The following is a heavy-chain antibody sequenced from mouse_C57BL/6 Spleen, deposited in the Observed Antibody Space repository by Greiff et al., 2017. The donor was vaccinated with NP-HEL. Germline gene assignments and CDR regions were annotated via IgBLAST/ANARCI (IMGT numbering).Heavy chain of an antibody. CDR1: GFTFTDYY. J-gene: IGHJ2*01. Sequence: EVKLMESGGGLVQPGGSLSLSCAASGFTFTDYYMSWVRQPPGKALEWLGFIRNKANGYTTEYSASVKGRFTISRDNSQSILYLQMNALRAEDSATYYCARFYYGSSYVCYFDYWGQGTTLTVSS. V-gene: IGHV7-3*01. CDR2: IRNKANGYTT. D-gene: IGHD1-1*01. CDR3: ARFYYGSSYVCYFDY.